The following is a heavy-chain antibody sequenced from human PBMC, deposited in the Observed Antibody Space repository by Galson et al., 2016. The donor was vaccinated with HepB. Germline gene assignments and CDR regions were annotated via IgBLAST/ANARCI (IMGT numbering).Heavy chain of an antibody. CDR3: ARAYQYTLDY. D-gene: IGHD1-1*01. CDR2: INQDGSEK. V-gene: IGHV3-7*04. CDR1: GLTFSRFW. Sequence: SLRLSCAASGLTFSRFWMTWVRQAPGKGLEWVANINQDGSEKHYLDSVRGRFTISRDNAKNSLYLQMNSLRAEDTAVYFCARAYQYTLDYWGQGPLVTVSS. J-gene: IGHJ4*02.